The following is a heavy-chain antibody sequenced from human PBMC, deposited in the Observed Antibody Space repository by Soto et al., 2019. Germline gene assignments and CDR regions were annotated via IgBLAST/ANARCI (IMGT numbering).Heavy chain of an antibody. V-gene: IGHV4-59*01. CDR2: IYYSGST. Sequence: SETLSLTCTVSGASINNYYWSWIRQPPGKGLEWIGYIYYSGSTNYNPSLKSRVTISVDTSKTQFSLRLSSVTAADTAVYYCARARSFYGDYDRRSFDSWGQGTLVTVSS. J-gene: IGHJ4*02. CDR3: ARARSFYGDYDRRSFDS. CDR1: GASINNYY. D-gene: IGHD4-17*01.